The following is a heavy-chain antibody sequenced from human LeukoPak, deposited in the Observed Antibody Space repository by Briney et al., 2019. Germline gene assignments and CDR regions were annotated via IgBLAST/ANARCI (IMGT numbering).Heavy chain of an antibody. J-gene: IGHJ6*03. Sequence: PSETLSLTCTVSGGSISSYYWSWIRQPAGKGLEWIGRIYTSGSTNYNPSLKSRVTMSVDTSKNQFSLKLSSVTAADTAVYYCARVSSSSGEYYYYYYYMDVWGKGTTVTVSS. D-gene: IGHD6-6*01. CDR1: GGSISSYY. CDR3: ARVSSSSGEYYYYYYYMDV. CDR2: IYTSGST. V-gene: IGHV4-4*07.